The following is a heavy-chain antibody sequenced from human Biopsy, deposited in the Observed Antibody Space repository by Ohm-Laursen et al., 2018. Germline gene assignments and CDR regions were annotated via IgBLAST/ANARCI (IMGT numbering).Heavy chain of an antibody. Sequence: GSLRLSCAASGFTFSSFAMSWVRQAPGKGLVWVSGISDSGGSTHYADSVKCWFSISRDTSNNTLYLQMNSLRAEDTAVYYCAKDVFGGFSGSTDYYAYYFDSWGQGTLVTVSS. D-gene: IGHD3-10*02. CDR3: AKDVFGGFSGSTDYYAYYFDS. J-gene: IGHJ4*02. V-gene: IGHV3-23*01. CDR1: GFTFSSFA. CDR2: ISDSGGST.